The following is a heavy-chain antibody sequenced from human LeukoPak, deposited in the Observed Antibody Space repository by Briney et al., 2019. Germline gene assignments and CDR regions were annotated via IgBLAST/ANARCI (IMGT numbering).Heavy chain of an antibody. CDR2: IYYSGST. CDR1: GGSVSSGSYY. Sequence: SETLSLTCTVSGGSVSSGSYYWSWIRQPPGKGLEWIGYIYYSGSTNYNPSLKSRVTISVDTSKNQFSLKLSSVTAADTAVYYCARGRPGRYSGYDCWGQGTLVTVSS. CDR3: ARGRPGRYSGYDC. V-gene: IGHV4-61*01. D-gene: IGHD5-12*01. J-gene: IGHJ4*02.